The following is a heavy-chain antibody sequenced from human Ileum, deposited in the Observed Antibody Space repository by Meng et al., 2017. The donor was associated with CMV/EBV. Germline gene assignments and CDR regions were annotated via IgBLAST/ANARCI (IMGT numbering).Heavy chain of an antibody. CDR1: GYTFTGYY. CDR3: ASTLGGEYFDY. CDR2: IDPSGTSA. V-gene: IGHV1-46*04. D-gene: IGHD2/OR15-2a*01. Sequence: ASVKVSCKASGYTFTGYYMHWVRQAPGQGLEWIGIIDPSGTSASYAQNLQGRVTMSRDTSTSTMYLDLSSLRSEDTAVYYCASTLGGEYFDYWGQGTLVTGSS. J-gene: IGHJ4*02.